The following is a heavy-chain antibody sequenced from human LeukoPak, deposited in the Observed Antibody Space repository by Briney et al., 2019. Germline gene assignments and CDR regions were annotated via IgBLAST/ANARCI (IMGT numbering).Heavy chain of an antibody. CDR3: AKGGSRLFSHI. Sequence: GGSLRLSCAASGFTFSDFYMGWIRQAPGKGLEWVSYISTSGTTIYYADSVKGRFTISRDNAKNSLYLQMNSLRAEDTAVYYCAKGGSRLFSHIWGQGTMVTVSS. CDR2: ISTSGTTI. V-gene: IGHV3-11*04. D-gene: IGHD3-3*01. CDR1: GFTFSDFY. J-gene: IGHJ3*02.